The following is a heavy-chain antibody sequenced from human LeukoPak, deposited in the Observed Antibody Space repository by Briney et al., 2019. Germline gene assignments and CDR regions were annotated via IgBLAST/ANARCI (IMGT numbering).Heavy chain of an antibody. V-gene: IGHV4-31*03. CDR2: IYYRDST. Sequence: PSETLSLTCTVSGGSFTSGGHYWTWIRQHPGKGLEWIVYIYYRDSTYYNPSLQSRVTISVDTSKNQFSLKLSSVTAADTAVYYCARDSYDISGYRHIDYWGQGTLVTVSS. CDR3: ARDSYDISGYRHIDY. CDR1: GGSFTSGGHY. J-gene: IGHJ4*02. D-gene: IGHD3-22*01.